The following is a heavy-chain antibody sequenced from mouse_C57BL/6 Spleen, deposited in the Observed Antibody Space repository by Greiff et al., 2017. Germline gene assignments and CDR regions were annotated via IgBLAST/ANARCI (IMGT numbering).Heavy chain of an antibody. D-gene: IGHD1-1*01. CDR1: GYTFTNYW. CDR2: IYPGGGYT. CDR3: ARGRGSSFYAMDY. J-gene: IGHJ4*01. Sequence: QVHVKQSGAELVRPGTSVKMSCKASGYTFTNYWIGWAKQRPGHGLEWIGDIYPGGGYTNYNEKFKGKATLTADKSSSTAYMQFSSLTSEDSAIYYCARGRGSSFYAMDYWGQGTSVTVSS. V-gene: IGHV1-63*01.